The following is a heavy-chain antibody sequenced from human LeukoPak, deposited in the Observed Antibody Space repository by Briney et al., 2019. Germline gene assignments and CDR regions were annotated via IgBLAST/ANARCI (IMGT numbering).Heavy chain of an antibody. CDR3: ITGDYDFWSGFYSPNHYFDY. Sequence: PGGSLRLSCAVSGVTLTSAWMSWVCQAPGKGLEWVGRIKGKTAAGAPDYVASVKGRLTISRDDSKNTLFLQMNSLKTEDTAVYYCITGDYDFWSGFYSPNHYFDYWGQGTLVTVSS. D-gene: IGHD3-3*01. CDR1: GVTLTSAW. V-gene: IGHV3-15*01. CDR2: IKGKTAAGAP. J-gene: IGHJ4*02.